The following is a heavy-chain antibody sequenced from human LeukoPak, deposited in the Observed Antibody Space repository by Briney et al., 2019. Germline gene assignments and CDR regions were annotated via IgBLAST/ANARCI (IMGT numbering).Heavy chain of an antibody. Sequence: SETLSLTCTVSGGSISSYYWSWIRQPAGKGLEWIGRIYTSGSTNYNPSLKSRVTMSVDTSRNQFSLKLTYVTAADTAVYYCARDVSGATHLDYWGHGTLVTVSS. J-gene: IGHJ4*01. CDR2: IYTSGST. V-gene: IGHV4-4*07. CDR3: ARDVSGATHLDY. CDR1: GGSISSYY. D-gene: IGHD6-19*01.